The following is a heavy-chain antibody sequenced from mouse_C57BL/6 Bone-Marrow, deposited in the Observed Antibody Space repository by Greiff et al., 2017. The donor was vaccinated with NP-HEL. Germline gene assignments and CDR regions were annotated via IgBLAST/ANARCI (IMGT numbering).Heavy chain of an antibody. Sequence: QVQLQQPGAELVKPGASVKLSCKASGYTFTSYWMHWVKQRPGQGLEWIGMIHPNSGSTNYNEKFKSKATLTVDKSSSTAYMQLSSLTSEDSAVYYCARWGGTGGYYFDYWGQGTTLTVSS. CDR3: ARWGGTGGYYFDY. CDR1: GYTFTSYW. D-gene: IGHD4-1*01. J-gene: IGHJ2*01. V-gene: IGHV1-64*01. CDR2: IHPNSGST.